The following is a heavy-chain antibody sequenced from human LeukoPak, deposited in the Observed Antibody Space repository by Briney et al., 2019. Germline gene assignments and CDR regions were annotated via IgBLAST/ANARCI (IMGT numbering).Heavy chain of an antibody. D-gene: IGHD3-16*01. CDR3: ATDAWGGPFDY. Sequence: ASVKVSCKVSGHRLTDLSIHWVRQAPGEGLEWMGGFDREDAETMFSQKFQGRVALTEDTQIDTAYMELSGLTSEDTALYFCATDAWGGPFDYWGQGTLVIVSS. J-gene: IGHJ4*02. V-gene: IGHV1-24*01. CDR1: GHRLTDLS. CDR2: FDREDAET.